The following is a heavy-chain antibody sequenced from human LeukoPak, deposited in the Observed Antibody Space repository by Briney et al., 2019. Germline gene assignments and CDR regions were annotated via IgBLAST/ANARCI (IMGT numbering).Heavy chain of an antibody. Sequence: GGSLRLSCTASGFTFSSYGMHWVRQAPGKGLEWVAFIRYDGSNKYYADSVKGRFTISRDNSKNTLYLQMNSLRAEDTAVYYCAKSGRRYSNYGNNYYYYMDVWGKGTTVTVSS. CDR1: GFTFSSYG. CDR2: IRYDGSNK. D-gene: IGHD4-11*01. CDR3: AKSGRRYSNYGNNYYYYMDV. V-gene: IGHV3-30*02. J-gene: IGHJ6*03.